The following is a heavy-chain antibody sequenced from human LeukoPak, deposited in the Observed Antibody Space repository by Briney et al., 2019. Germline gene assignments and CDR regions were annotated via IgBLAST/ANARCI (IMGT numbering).Heavy chain of an antibody. Sequence: SETLSLTCAVSGGSISSGGYSWSWIRQPPGKGLEWIGYIYHSGSTYYNPSLKSRVTISVDTSKNQFSLKLSSVTAADTAVYYCARYRRYDSSGYIAPFFDYWGQGTLVTVSS. J-gene: IGHJ4*02. V-gene: IGHV4-30-2*01. CDR3: ARYRRYDSSGYIAPFFDY. CDR2: IYHSGST. D-gene: IGHD3-22*01. CDR1: GGSISSGGYS.